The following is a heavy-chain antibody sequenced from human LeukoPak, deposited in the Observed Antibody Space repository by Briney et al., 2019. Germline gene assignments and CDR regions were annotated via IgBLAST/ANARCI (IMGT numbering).Heavy chain of an antibody. CDR1: GFSFSNYA. CDR2: ISGGGSRT. D-gene: IGHD3-10*02. J-gene: IGHJ6*04. V-gene: IGHV3-23*01. CDR3: AELGITMIGGV. Sequence: PGGSLRLSCAASGFSFSNYAMSWVRQAPGKGLEWVSGISGGGSRTYYANSVRGRFTISRDNAKNSLYLQMNSLRAEDTAVYYCAELGITMIGGVWGKGTTVTISS.